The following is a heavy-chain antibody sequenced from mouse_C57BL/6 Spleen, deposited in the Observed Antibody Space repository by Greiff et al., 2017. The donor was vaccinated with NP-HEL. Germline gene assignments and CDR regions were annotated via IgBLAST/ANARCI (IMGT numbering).Heavy chain of an antibody. J-gene: IGHJ4*01. V-gene: IGHV1-62-2*01. Sequence: QVQLKQSGAELVKPGASVKLSCKASGYTFTEYTIHWVKQRSGQGLEWIGWFYPGSGSIKYNEKFKDKATLTADKSSSTVYMELSRLTSEDSAVYFCARHEVSPYYYGRGDAMDYWGQGTSVTVSS. D-gene: IGHD1-1*01. CDR2: FYPGSGSI. CDR1: GYTFTEYT. CDR3: ARHEVSPYYYGRGDAMDY.